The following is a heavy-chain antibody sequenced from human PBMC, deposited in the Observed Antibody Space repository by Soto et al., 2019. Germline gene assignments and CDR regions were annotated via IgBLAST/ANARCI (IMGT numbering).Heavy chain of an antibody. CDR3: AREVWDIVVVVAATTWFDP. V-gene: IGHV1-3*01. J-gene: IGHJ5*02. CDR1: GYTFTSYA. Sequence: ASVKVSCKASGYTFTSYAMHWVRQAPGQRLEWMGWINAGNGNTKYSQKFQGRVTITRDTSASTAYMELSSLRSEDTAVYYCAREVWDIVVVVAATTWFDPWGQGTLVTVSS. D-gene: IGHD2-15*01. CDR2: INAGNGNT.